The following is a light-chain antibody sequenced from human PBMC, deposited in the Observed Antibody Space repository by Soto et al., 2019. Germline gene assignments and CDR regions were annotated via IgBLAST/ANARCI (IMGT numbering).Light chain of an antibody. J-gene: IGKJ1*01. V-gene: IGKV1-27*01. CDR3: QKHNSAPPWT. Sequence: MQMTQSPSSLSASVGDRVTITCRATQDISNYLAWYQQKPGKVPNLLIYAASTLQSGVPSRFSGSGSGTDFTLTISSLQPEDVATYYCQKHNSAPPWTFGQGTKVEI. CDR2: AAS. CDR1: QDISNY.